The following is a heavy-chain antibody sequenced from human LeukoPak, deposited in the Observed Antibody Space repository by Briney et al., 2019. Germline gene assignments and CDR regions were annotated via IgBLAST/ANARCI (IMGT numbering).Heavy chain of an antibody. V-gene: IGHV4-39*02. Sequence: SETLSLTCTVSGGSISSTSYYWGWVRLPPGKGPEWIGSIYYSSKTYSNPSLKSRVTISADTSKNSFSLNLGSVTAADTAVYLCVGRRPFRHWGRGTPVTVSS. CDR3: VGRRPFRH. D-gene: IGHD5-24*01. J-gene: IGHJ1*01. CDR2: IYYSSKT. CDR1: GGSISSTSYY.